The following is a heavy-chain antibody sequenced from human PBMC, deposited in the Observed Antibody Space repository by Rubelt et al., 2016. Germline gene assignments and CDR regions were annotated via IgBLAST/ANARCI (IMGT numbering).Heavy chain of an antibody. Sequence: QVQLQESGPGLVKPSETLSLTCTVSGGSISSYYWSWIRQPPGKGLEWIGYIYYSGSTNYNPSLKSRVTISVDTSKNQFSLKLSSVTAAETAVYYCARDARTLDPWGQGTLVTVSS. CDR2: IYYSGST. V-gene: IGHV4-59*01. J-gene: IGHJ5*02. CDR3: ARDARTLDP. CDR1: GGSISSYY.